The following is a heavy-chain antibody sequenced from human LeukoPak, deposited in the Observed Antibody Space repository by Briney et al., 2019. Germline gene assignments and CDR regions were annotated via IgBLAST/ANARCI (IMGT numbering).Heavy chain of an antibody. J-gene: IGHJ3*02. CDR2: ISGSGGST. CDR3: AKMDFDYYDSSGYRYIYAFDI. CDR1: GFTFSSYA. Sequence: PGGSLRLSCAASGFTFSSYAMSWVRQAPGKGLEWVSAISGSGGSTYYADSVKGRFTISRDNSKNTLYLRMNSLRAEDTAVYYCAKMDFDYYDSSGYRYIYAFDIWGQGTMVTVSS. V-gene: IGHV3-23*01. D-gene: IGHD3-22*01.